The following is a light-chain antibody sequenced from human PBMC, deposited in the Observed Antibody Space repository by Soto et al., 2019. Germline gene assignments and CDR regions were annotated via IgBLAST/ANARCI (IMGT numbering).Light chain of an antibody. V-gene: IGKV3-20*01. Sequence: EIVLTQSPATLSLSPGERATLSCRASQNVSSNLAWYQQKPGQAPRLLIYGASYRATGIPDRFSGSGSGTDFTLTISRLEPEDFAVYYCQQYGSSPLTFGQGTKVDIK. CDR2: GAS. J-gene: IGKJ1*01. CDR3: QQYGSSPLT. CDR1: QNVSSN.